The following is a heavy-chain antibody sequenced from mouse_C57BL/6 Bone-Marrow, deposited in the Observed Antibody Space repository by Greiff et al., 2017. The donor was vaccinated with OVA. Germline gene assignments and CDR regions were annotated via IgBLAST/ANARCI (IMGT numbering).Heavy chain of an antibody. J-gene: IGHJ2*01. D-gene: IGHD2-2*01. CDR1: GYTFTDYY. CDR2: IYPGSGNI. Sequence: QVQLQQSGAELVRPGASVKLSCKASGYTFTDYYISWVKQRPGPGLEWIARIYPGSGNISYNEKFKGKATLTAEKSSSTAYMQLSSLTSDDSAVYFCARSERLRDYFDYWGQGTTLTVSS. CDR3: ARSERLRDYFDY. V-gene: IGHV1-76*01.